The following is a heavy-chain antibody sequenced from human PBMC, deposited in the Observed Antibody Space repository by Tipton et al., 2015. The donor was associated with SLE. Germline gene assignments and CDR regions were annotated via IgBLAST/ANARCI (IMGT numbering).Heavy chain of an antibody. J-gene: IGHJ4*02. CDR1: GFLFGDNA. D-gene: IGHD7-27*01. CDR2: IRIQAYGGTA. Sequence: SLRLSCIASGFLFGDNAMSWFRQAPGKGLEWVGFIRIQAYGGTAEYAASVKGRFTISIDDSKTLAYLQMNDLKAEDSGVYYCSRAELTGGKYYFDFWGQGTLVTVSS. CDR3: SRAELTGGKYYFDF. V-gene: IGHV3-49*03.